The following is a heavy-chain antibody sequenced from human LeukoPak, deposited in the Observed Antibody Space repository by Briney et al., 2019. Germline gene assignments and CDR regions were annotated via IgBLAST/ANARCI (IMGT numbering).Heavy chain of an antibody. Sequence: GGSLRLSCAASGFTFDTYLMNWVRQAPGKGLEWVGLIKNKHEHQATDYAAPVRERFIITRDDSSSTLFLQMNSLKTEDTAVYYCVTDANRILGARGTGYWGQGILVTVSS. D-gene: IGHD1-26*01. CDR1: GFTFDTYL. V-gene: IGHV3-15*07. CDR2: IKNKHEHQAT. J-gene: IGHJ4*02. CDR3: VTDANRILGARGTGY.